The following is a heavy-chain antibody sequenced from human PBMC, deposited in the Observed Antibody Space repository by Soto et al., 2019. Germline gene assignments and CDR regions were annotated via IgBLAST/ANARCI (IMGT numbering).Heavy chain of an antibody. Sequence: PSETLSLTCTVSGGSISSYYWSWIRQPPGKGLEWIGYINYSGNTNYNPSLKSRVTISVDTSKNQLSLKVTSVTAADTAVYYCASSSYGSGSYQLNWGQGTLVTVSS. CDR2: INYSGNT. CDR3: ASSSYGSGSYQLN. V-gene: IGHV4-59*01. CDR1: GGSISSYY. D-gene: IGHD3-10*01. J-gene: IGHJ4*02.